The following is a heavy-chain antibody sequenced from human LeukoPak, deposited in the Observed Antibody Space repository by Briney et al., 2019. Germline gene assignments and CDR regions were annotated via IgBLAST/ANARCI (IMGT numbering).Heavy chain of an antibody. J-gene: IGHJ4*02. CDR3: ARVYMRGYGITNYFDF. Sequence: ASVKVSCKASGYTFTSYGISWVRQAPGQGLEWMGWINPNSGATNYAPAFRGRVTMTRDTSIRTTYIELNSLNSDDTAVYYCARVYMRGYGITNYFDFWGQGTLVTVSS. V-gene: IGHV1-2*02. CDR1: GYTFTSYG. D-gene: IGHD3-10*01. CDR2: INPNSGAT.